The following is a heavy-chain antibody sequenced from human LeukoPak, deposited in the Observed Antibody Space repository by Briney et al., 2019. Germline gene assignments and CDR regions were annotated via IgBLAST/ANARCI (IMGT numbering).Heavy chain of an antibody. V-gene: IGHV4-34*01. Sequence: SETLSLTCSVYGGSITAYYWSWIRQPPGKGLEWIGEINHSRGTKYNPSLESRVTILLDASKNEFSLNLNSVTAADTAVYYCAREDYYFDSWGQGTLVTVSS. J-gene: IGHJ4*02. CDR3: AREDYYFDS. CDR1: GGSITAYY. CDR2: INHSRGT.